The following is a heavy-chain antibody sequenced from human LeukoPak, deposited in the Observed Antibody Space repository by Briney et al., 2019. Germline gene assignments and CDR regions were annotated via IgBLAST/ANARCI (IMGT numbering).Heavy chain of an antibody. Sequence: ASVKVSCKASGYTFTNYYIHWVRQAPGQGLECMGIINPSGGSTSYAQKFQGRVTMTRDMSTSTVYMVLSSLRSEDTAVYYCAREAVTIFGLVRTQTTKGPHRFDPWGQGTLVTVSS. V-gene: IGHV1-46*01. CDR2: INPSGGST. CDR1: GYTFTNYY. D-gene: IGHD3-3*01. J-gene: IGHJ5*02. CDR3: AREAVTIFGLVRTQTTKGPHRFDP.